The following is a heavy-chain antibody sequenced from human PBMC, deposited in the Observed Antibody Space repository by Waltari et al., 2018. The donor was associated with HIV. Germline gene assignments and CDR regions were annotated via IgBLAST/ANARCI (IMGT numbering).Heavy chain of an antibody. J-gene: IGHJ4*02. CDR2: ISGSGGST. CDR3: AKGFSGWSTFDS. CDR1: GFPFSSYA. D-gene: IGHD6-19*01. Sequence: EVQLLESGGDWVQPGGSLRLSCAASGFPFSSYAMSWVRQAPGKGLEWVSAISGSGGSTYYADYVKGRCTISRDNSKNTLFLQMNSRRAEDTALYYCAKGFSGWSTFDSWGQGTLVTVSS. V-gene: IGHV3-23*01.